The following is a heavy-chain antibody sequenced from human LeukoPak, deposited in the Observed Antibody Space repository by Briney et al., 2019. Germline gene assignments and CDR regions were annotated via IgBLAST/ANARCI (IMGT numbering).Heavy chain of an antibody. CDR2: IIPIFGTA. V-gene: IGHV1-69*13. CDR1: GGTFTSYA. J-gene: IGHJ5*02. D-gene: IGHD6-25*01. Sequence: SVKVSCKASGGTFTSYAISWVRQAPGQGLEWMGGIIPIFGTANYAQKFQGRVTITADESTSTAYMELRSLRSEDTAVFYCARGPPRLNWFDPWGQGTLVTVSS. CDR3: ARGPPRLNWFDP.